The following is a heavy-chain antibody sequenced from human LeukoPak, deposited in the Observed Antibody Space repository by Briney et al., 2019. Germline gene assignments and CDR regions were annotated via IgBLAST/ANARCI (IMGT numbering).Heavy chain of an antibody. V-gene: IGHV3-48*01. CDR3: ARGRDTAMALGY. CDR2: ISSGSSTI. CDR1: GFTSSSYS. D-gene: IGHD5-18*01. Sequence: GGSLRLSCAASGFTSSSYSMKWVRQAPGKGLEWVSYISSGSSTIYYADSVKGRFTISRDNAKNSLYLQMNSLRVEDTAVYYCARGRDTAMALGYWGQGTLVTVSS. J-gene: IGHJ4*02.